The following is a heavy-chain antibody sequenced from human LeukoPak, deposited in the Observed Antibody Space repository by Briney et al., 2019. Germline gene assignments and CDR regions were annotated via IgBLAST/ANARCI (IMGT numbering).Heavy chain of an antibody. Sequence: GASVKVSCKASGYAFSAYYMHWVRQAPGQGLEWMCWLNPQTGDTHFAQKFQGRVTFSRDTSISTAYMAMSRLRSDDTAVFYCARGSRYHDWLSPLDSWGQGTLVTVSS. V-gene: IGHV1-2*02. D-gene: IGHD3-9*01. CDR1: GYAFSAYY. J-gene: IGHJ4*02. CDR2: LNPQTGDT. CDR3: ARGSRYHDWLSPLDS.